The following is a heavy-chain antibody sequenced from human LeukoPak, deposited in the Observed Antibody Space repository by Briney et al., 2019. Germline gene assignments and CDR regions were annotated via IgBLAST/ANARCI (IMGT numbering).Heavy chain of an antibody. V-gene: IGHV1-69*04. J-gene: IGHJ4*02. CDR3: ARGGNQLDY. Sequence: ASVKVSFKASGGTFSSYAISWVRQAPGQVLEWMGRIIPILGIANYAQKFQGRVTITADKSTSTAYMELSSLRSEDTAVYYCARGGNQLDYWGQGTLVTVSS. CDR1: GGTFSSYA. CDR2: IIPILGIA. D-gene: IGHD1-14*01.